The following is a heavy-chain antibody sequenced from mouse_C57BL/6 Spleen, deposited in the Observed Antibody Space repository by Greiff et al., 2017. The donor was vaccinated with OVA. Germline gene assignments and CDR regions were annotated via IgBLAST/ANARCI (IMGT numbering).Heavy chain of an antibody. J-gene: IGHJ2*01. Sequence: VQLQQSGAELVRPGASVKLSCKASGYTFTDYYINWVKQRPGQGLEWIARIYPGSGNTYYNEKFKGKATLTAEKSSSTAYMQLSSLTSEDSAVYFCASNGDYDAGYFAYWGQGTTLTVSS. CDR3: ASNGDYDAGYFAY. CDR2: IYPGSGNT. CDR1: GYTFTDYY. D-gene: IGHD2-4*01. V-gene: IGHV1-76*01.